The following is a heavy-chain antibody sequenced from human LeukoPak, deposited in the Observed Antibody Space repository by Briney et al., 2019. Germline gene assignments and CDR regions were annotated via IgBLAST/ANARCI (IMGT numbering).Heavy chain of an antibody. V-gene: IGHV4-4*07. CDR2: IYTSGST. D-gene: IGHD6-13*01. CDR3: ARSSIAAALHPPDMFDY. J-gene: IGHJ4*02. CDR1: GGCISSYY. Sequence: SETLSLTCTVSGGCISSYYWSWVRQPAGKGLEWIGRIYTSGSTNYNPSLKSRVTMSVDTSKNQFSLKLSSVTAADTAVYYCARSSIAAALHPPDMFDYWGQGTLVTVSS.